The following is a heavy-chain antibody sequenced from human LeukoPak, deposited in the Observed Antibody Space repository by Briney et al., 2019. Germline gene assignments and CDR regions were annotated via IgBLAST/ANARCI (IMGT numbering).Heavy chain of an antibody. V-gene: IGHV3-21*01. Sequence: KTGGSLRLSCAASGFTFSSYSMNWVRQAPGKGLEWVSSISSSSSYIYYADSVKGRFTISRDNAKNSLYLQMNSLRAEDTAVYYCARVPYSSSTPGPLPSDYWGQGILVTVSS. CDR3: ARVPYSSSTPGPLPSDY. CDR2: ISSSSSYI. J-gene: IGHJ4*02. D-gene: IGHD6-6*01. CDR1: GFTFSSYS.